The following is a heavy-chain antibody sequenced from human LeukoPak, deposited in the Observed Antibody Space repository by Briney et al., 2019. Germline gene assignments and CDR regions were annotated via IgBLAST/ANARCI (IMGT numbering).Heavy chain of an antibody. D-gene: IGHD6-6*01. CDR3: ARSSIAARPYY. CDR1: GYSISSGYY. V-gene: IGHV4-38-2*02. J-gene: IGHJ4*02. Sequence: SETLSLTCTVSGYSISSGYYWGWIRQPPGKGLEWIGSIYYSGCNYYNPSLKSRVTISVDTSKNQFSLKLSSVTAADTAVYYCARSSIAARPYYWGQGTLVTVSS. CDR2: IYYSGCN.